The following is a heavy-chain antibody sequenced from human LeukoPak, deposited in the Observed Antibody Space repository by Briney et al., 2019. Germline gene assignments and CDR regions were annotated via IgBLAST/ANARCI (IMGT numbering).Heavy chain of an antibody. V-gene: IGHV1-46*01. J-gene: IGHJ5*02. D-gene: IGHD3-10*01. CDR3: ARDDYYGSGSYYNHNWFDP. CDR2: INPSGGST. CDR1: GYTFTNYY. Sequence: ASVKVSCKASGYTFTNYYMHWVRQAPGQGLEWVGIINPSGGSTSYGQKFLGRVTMTRDMSTSTVFMELSSLRSEDTAVYYCARDDYYGSGSYYNHNWFDPWGQGTLVTVSS.